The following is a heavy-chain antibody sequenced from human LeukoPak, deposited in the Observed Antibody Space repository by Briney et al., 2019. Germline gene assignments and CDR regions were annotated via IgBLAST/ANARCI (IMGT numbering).Heavy chain of an antibody. D-gene: IGHD5-18*01. CDR3: ARESPQRSGYSYTH. Sequence: GASVKVSCKASGYTFTTYAIHWVRQAPGQRLEWMGWINVGNGDTKYSQRFQGRVAITRDTSASTAYMDLSSLRSEDMAVYYCARESPQRSGYSYTHWGQGSLVTVSS. CDR2: INVGNGDT. J-gene: IGHJ4*02. V-gene: IGHV1-3*01. CDR1: GYTFTTYA.